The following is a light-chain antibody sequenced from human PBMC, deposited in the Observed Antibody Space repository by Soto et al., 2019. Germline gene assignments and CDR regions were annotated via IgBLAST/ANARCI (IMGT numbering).Light chain of an antibody. Sequence: VLTQPPSVSGAPGQRVTISCTGSSSNIGAGYDVHWYQQLPGTAPKLLIYGNSNRPSGVPDRFSGSKSGTSASLAITGLQAEDEADYYCQSYDSSLSGFVVFGGGTKLTVL. V-gene: IGLV1-40*01. J-gene: IGLJ2*01. CDR2: GNS. CDR3: QSYDSSLSGFVV. CDR1: SSNIGAGYD.